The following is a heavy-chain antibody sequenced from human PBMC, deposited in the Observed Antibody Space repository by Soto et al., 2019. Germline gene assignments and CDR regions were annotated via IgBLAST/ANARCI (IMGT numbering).Heavy chain of an antibody. CDR1: GFTFSTYW. D-gene: IGHD6-19*01. J-gene: IGHJ4*02. CDR3: ARGRSSGWDY. V-gene: IGHV3-7*01. Sequence: PGGSLRLSCAASGFTFSTYWMNWVRQAPGKGLEWVANIKQDGSEKYYVDSVKGRFAISRDNAKDSLFLQMNNLRAEDTAVYYCARGRSSGWDYWGQGTLVTVSS. CDR2: IKQDGSEK.